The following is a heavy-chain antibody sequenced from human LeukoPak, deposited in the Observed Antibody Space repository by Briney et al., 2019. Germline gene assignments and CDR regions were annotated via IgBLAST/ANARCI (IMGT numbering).Heavy chain of an antibody. D-gene: IGHD5-18*01. V-gene: IGHV5-51*01. CDR1: GYSFTNYW. CDR2: IYPGDSDT. Sequence: ESLKISCKGSGYSFTNYWIGWVRQMPGKGLEWMGIIYPGDSDTRYSPSFQGQVTISADKSISTAYLQWSSLKASDTAMYYCAKVSRHSYGYFDYWGQGTLVTVSS. CDR3: AKVSRHSYGYFDY. J-gene: IGHJ4*02.